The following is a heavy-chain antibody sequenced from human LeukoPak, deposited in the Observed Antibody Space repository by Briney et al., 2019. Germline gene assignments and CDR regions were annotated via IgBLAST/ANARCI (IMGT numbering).Heavy chain of an antibody. J-gene: IGHJ4*02. Sequence: SGTLSLTCTVSGGSISSSSYYWGWIRQPPGKGLEWIGSIYYSGSTYYNPSLKSRVTISVDTSKNQFSLKLSSVTAADTAVYYCARRGDYYDSSGSHYFDYWGQGTLVTVSS. V-gene: IGHV4-39*01. D-gene: IGHD3-22*01. CDR3: ARRGDYYDSSGSHYFDY. CDR1: GGSISSSSYY. CDR2: IYYSGST.